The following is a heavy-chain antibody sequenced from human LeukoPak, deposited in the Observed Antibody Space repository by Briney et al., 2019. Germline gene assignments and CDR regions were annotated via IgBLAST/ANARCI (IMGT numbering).Heavy chain of an antibody. V-gene: IGHV3-23*01. CDR1: GFTFSTYA. Sequence: KPGGSLRLSCAASGFTFSTYAMSWVRQAPGKGLEWLSTIGGGGRDTFYADSVKGRSTVSRDNSKNTLYLQMSSLRAEDTAVYFCAKNRGANYYNYYMDVWGKGTTVTVSS. CDR2: IGGGGRDT. CDR3: AKNRGANYYNYYMDV. D-gene: IGHD4/OR15-4a*01. J-gene: IGHJ6*03.